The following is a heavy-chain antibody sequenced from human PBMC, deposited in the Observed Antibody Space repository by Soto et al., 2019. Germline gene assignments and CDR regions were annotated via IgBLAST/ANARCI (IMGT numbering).Heavy chain of an antibody. CDR1: GFTFNDYA. D-gene: IGHD3-22*01. J-gene: IGHJ4*02. Sequence: GGSLRLSCAISGFTFNDYAMYWVRQAPGQGLEWVAMISSDGHHQFYVDNLRGRFTVSRDNSKNTLSSQMNSLRPEDTAVYYCSRGTYYPQSSGLHADYWGPGTVVTVSS. CDR2: ISSDGHHQ. V-gene: IGHV3-30*03. CDR3: SRGTYYPQSSGLHADY.